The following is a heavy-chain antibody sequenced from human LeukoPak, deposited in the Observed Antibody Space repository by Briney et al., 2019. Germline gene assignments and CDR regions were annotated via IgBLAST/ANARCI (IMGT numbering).Heavy chain of an antibody. J-gene: IGHJ4*02. CDR1: GFTFSSYA. CDR3: ARGKLAGENIVVVPAALYYFDY. D-gene: IGHD2-2*01. Sequence: GRSLRLSCAASGFTFSSYAMHWVRQAPGKGLEWVAVISYDGSNKYYADSVKGRFTISRDNSKNTLYLQMNSLRAEDTAVYYCARGKLAGENIVVVPAALYYFDYWGQGTLVTVSS. CDR2: ISYDGSNK. V-gene: IGHV3-30-3*01.